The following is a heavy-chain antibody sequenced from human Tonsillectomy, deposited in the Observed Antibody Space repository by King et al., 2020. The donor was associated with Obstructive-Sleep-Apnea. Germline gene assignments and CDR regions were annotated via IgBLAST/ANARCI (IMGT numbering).Heavy chain of an antibody. CDR2: ISGRGGST. J-gene: IGHJ5*02. D-gene: IGHD6-13*01. V-gene: IGHV3-23*04. CDR3: VKVYPDNPANIAAADNWFDP. Sequence: VQLVESGGGLVQPGGSLRLSCAASGFIFSSYAMSWVRQAPGKGLEWVSAISGRGGSTSYADSVKGRFTISRDNSKNTLYLQMNSLRAEDTAVYYCVKVYPDNPANIAAADNWFDPWGQGTLVTVSS. CDR1: GFIFSSYA.